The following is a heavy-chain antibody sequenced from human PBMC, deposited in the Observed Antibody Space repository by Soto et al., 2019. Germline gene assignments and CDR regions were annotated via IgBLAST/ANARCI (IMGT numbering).Heavy chain of an antibody. J-gene: IGHJ4*02. D-gene: IGHD6-13*01. V-gene: IGHV3-30-3*01. CDR2: ISYDGSNK. CDR1: GFTFSSYA. CDR3: AREKEYSSSLYVDY. Sequence: QVQLVESGGGVVQPGRSLRLSCAASGFTFSSYAMHWVRQAPGKGLEWVAVISYDGSNKYYADSVKGRFTISRDNSKNTLYLQMNSLRAEDTAVYYCAREKEYSSSLYVDYWGQGTLVTVSS.